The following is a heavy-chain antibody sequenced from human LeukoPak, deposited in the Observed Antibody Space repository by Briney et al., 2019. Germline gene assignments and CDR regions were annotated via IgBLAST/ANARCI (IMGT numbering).Heavy chain of an antibody. D-gene: IGHD1-26*01. J-gene: IGHJ4*02. CDR1: GGPISSGDYY. Sequence: SETLSLTCTVSGGPISSGDYYWGWIRQPPGMGPEWIGSINYRGTTYYNSSLQIRVAISVDTSKNQFSLQLTSVTATDTAVYYCARVSRDSGNYYTFLDYWGQGTLVTVSS. CDR3: ARVSRDSGNYYTFLDY. CDR2: INYRGTT. V-gene: IGHV4-39*07.